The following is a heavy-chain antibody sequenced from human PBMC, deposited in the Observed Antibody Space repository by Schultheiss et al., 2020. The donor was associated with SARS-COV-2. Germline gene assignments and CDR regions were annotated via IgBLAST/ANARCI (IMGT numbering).Heavy chain of an antibody. CDR1: GFTFSSYW. D-gene: IGHD6-13*01. V-gene: IGHV3-7*01. J-gene: IGHJ5*02. Sequence: GESLKISCAASGFTFSSYWMSWVRQAPGKGLEWVANIKQDGSEKYYVDSVKGRFTISRDNAKNSLYLQMNSLRAEDTAVYYCARQQQLVRVHWFDPWGQGTLVTVSS. CDR3: ARQQQLVRVHWFDP. CDR2: IKQDGSEK.